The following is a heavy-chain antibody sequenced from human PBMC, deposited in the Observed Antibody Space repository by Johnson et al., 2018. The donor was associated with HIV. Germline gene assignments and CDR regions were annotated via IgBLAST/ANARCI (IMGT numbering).Heavy chain of an antibody. CDR3: ARDKGVWAARPEDAFDV. Sequence: QVQLVESGGGVVQPGRSLRLSCAASKFTFSSYAMHWVRQAPGKGLEWVSFISYDGNNKYYRDSVKGRFTISRENSKNTLYLQINSLRVEDTAVYYCARDKGVWAARPEDAFDVWGQGTMVTVSS. D-gene: IGHD6-6*01. V-gene: IGHV3-30*04. CDR1: KFTFSSYA. CDR2: ISYDGNNK. J-gene: IGHJ3*01.